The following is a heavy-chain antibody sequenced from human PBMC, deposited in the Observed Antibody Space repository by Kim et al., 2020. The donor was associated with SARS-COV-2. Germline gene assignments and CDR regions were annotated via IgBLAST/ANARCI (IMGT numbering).Heavy chain of an antibody. V-gene: IGHV4-34*01. J-gene: IGHJ3*02. CDR3: ARYGITGTIGWNAFDI. CDR2: INHSGST. D-gene: IGHD2-8*01. CDR1: GGSFSGYY. Sequence: SETLSLTCAVYGGSFSGYYWSWIRQLPGKGLEWIGEINHSGSTNYNPSLKSRVTISVDTSKNQFSLKLSSVTAADTAVYYCARYGITGTIGWNAFDIWG.